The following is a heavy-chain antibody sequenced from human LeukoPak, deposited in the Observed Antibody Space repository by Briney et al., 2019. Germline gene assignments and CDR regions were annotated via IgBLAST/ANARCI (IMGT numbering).Heavy chain of an antibody. D-gene: IGHD2-15*01. V-gene: IGHV1-2*02. J-gene: IGHJ5*02. Sequence: GASVKVSCKASGYTFTGYYMHWVRQAPGQGLEWMGWINPNSGGTNYAQKFQGRVTMTRDTSISTAYMELSRLRSDDTAVYYCAREGIGYCSGGSCYRGWFDPWGQGTLVTVSS. CDR1: GYTFTGYY. CDR2: INPNSGGT. CDR3: AREGIGYCSGGSCYRGWFDP.